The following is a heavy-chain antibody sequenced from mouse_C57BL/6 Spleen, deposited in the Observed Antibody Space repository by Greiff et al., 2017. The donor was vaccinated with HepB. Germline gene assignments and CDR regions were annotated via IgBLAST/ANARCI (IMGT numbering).Heavy chain of an antibody. Sequence: QVQLQQPGAELVKPGASVKLSCKASGYTFTSYWMQWVKQRPGQGLEWIGEIDPSDSYTNYNQKFKGKATLTVDTSSSTAYMQLSSLTSEDSAVYYCAIHLLAGAYWGQGTLVTVSA. CDR1: GYTFTSYW. V-gene: IGHV1-50*01. D-gene: IGHD1-1*01. CDR3: AIHLLAGAY. J-gene: IGHJ3*01. CDR2: IDPSDSYT.